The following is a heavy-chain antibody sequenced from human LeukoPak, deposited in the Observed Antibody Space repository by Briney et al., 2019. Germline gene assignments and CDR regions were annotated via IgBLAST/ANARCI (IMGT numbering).Heavy chain of an antibody. Sequence: GGSLRLSCAASGFTFSSYAMHWVRQAPGKGLEWVAVISYDGSNKYYADSVKGRFTISRDNSKNTLYLQMNSLRAEDTAVYYCARDYGYSSGWYRYYYYGMDVWGQGTTVTVSS. CDR1: GFTFSSYA. CDR3: ARDYGYSSGWYRYYYYGMDV. D-gene: IGHD6-19*01. V-gene: IGHV3-30-3*01. CDR2: ISYDGSNK. J-gene: IGHJ6*02.